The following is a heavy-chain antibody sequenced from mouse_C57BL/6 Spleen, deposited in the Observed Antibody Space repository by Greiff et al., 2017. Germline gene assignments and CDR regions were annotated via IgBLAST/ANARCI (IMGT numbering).Heavy chain of an antibody. Sequence: VQLQQPGAELVKPGASVKMSCKASGYTFTSYWITWVKQRPGQGLEWIGDIYPGSGSTNYNEKFKSKATLTVDTSSSTAYMQLSSLTSEDSAVYYGARGNYYGSSYWYFDVWGTGTTVTVSS. V-gene: IGHV1-55*01. J-gene: IGHJ1*03. D-gene: IGHD1-1*01. CDR3: ARGNYYGSSYWYFDV. CDR2: IYPGSGST. CDR1: GYTFTSYW.